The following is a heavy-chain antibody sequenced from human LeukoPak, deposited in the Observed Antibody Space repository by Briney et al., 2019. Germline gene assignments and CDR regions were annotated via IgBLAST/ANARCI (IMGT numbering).Heavy chain of an antibody. CDR3: ARDEVDPNWSDP. CDR2: IYTSGST. CDR1: GGSISSGSYY. V-gene: IGHV4-61*02. Sequence: SQTLSLTCTVSGGSISSGSYYWSWIRQPAGKGLEWIGRIYTSGSTNYNPSLKSRVTISVDTSKNQFSLKLSSVTAADTAVYYCARDEVDPNWSDPWGQGTLVTVSS. D-gene: IGHD2-15*01. J-gene: IGHJ5*02.